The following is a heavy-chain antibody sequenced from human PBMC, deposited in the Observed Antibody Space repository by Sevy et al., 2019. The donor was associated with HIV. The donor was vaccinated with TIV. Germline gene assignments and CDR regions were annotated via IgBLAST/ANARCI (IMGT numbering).Heavy chain of an antibody. V-gene: IGHV5-51*01. D-gene: IGHD4-17*01. CDR2: IHPDDSET. CDR3: ARHDPLKLRGFDY. J-gene: IGHJ4*02. Sequence: GESLKISCKHSGDTFTNYWFGWVRQKPGKGLEWMGIIHPDDSETEYSPSFQGQVIISADKSNSIAYLQWSSLKASDTAVYYCARHDPLKLRGFDYWGQGTRVTVSS. CDR1: GDTFTNYW.